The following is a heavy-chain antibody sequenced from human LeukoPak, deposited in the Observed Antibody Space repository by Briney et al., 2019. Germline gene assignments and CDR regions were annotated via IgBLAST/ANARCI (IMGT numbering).Heavy chain of an antibody. CDR1: GFTFSSYW. CDR3: ARDDRTAYYDFWSGYSPYFDY. CDR2: IKQDGSEK. V-gene: IGHV3-7*01. D-gene: IGHD3-3*01. J-gene: IGHJ4*02. Sequence: GGSLRLSCAASGFTFSSYWMSWVRQAPGKGLEWVANIKQDGSEKYYVDSVKGRFTISRDNAKNSLYLQMNSLRAEDTAVYYCARDDRTAYYDFWSGYSPYFDYWGQGTLVTVSS.